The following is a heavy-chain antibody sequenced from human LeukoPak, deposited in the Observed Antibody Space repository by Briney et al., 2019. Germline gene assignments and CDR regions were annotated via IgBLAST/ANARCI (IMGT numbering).Heavy chain of an antibody. D-gene: IGHD6-13*01. CDR1: GFTFSNYG. CDR3: AKSSGYNSRGWFDP. Sequence: GGSLRLSCAVSGFTFSNYGMSWVCQAPGKGLEWVSAISGSGGSTYYADSVKGRFTISRDNSKNTMYLQMNSLRAEDTAIYHCAKSSGYNSRGWFDPWGQGTLVTVSS. CDR2: ISGSGGST. V-gene: IGHV3-23*01. J-gene: IGHJ5*02.